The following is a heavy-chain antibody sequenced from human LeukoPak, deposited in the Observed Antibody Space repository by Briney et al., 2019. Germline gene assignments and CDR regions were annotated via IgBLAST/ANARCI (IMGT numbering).Heavy chain of an antibody. V-gene: IGHV3-49*03. Sequence: GGSLRLSCTASGFTFGDYAMTWFRQAPGKGLEWVSFIRSKASGGTSEYAASVKGRFTISRDDSKSIAYLQMNSLKIEDTAVYYCTTVPIFPDIWGQGTMVTVSS. CDR3: TTVPIFPDI. J-gene: IGHJ3*02. CDR2: IRSKASGGTS. CDR1: GFTFGDYA. D-gene: IGHD2/OR15-2a*01.